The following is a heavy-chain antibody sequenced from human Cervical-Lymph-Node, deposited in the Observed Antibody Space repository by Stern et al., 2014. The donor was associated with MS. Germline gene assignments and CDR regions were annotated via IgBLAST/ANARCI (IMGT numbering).Heavy chain of an antibody. CDR3: ARIPILAVAGYYYYYGMDV. CDR1: GFSLSTSGMC. V-gene: IGHV2-70*15. J-gene: IGHJ6*02. D-gene: IGHD6-19*01. Sequence: QVTLRESGPALVKPTQTLTLTCTFSGFSLSTSGMCVSWIRQPPGKALEWLARIDWGDDKYYSTSLKTRLTISKDTSKNQVVLTMTNMDPVDTATYYCARIPILAVAGYYYYYGMDVWGQGTTVTVSS. CDR2: IDWGDDK.